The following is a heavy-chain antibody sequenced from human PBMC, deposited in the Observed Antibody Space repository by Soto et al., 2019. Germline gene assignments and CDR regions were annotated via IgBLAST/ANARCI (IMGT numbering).Heavy chain of an antibody. Sequence: SETLSLTCAVYGGSFSGYYWSWIRQPPGKGLEWIGEINHSGSTNYNPSLKSRVTISVDTSKNQFSLKLSSVTAADTAVYYCARDPDYGDDPFYFDYWGQGTLVTVSS. CDR3: ARDPDYGDDPFYFDY. CDR2: INHSGST. J-gene: IGHJ4*02. V-gene: IGHV4-34*01. D-gene: IGHD4-17*01. CDR1: GGSFSGYY.